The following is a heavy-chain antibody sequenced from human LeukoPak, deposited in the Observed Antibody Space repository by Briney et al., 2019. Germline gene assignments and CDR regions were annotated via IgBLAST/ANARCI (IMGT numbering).Heavy chain of an antibody. CDR1: GNTFTSYY. Sequence: ASVKVSCKASGNTFTSYYMHWVRQDPGQGLEWMGIINPSGGSTSYAQKFQGRVTMTRDTSTSTVYMELSSLRSKDTAVYYCARDLSFHGSGSLYYFDYWGQGTLVTVSS. CDR2: INPSGGST. CDR3: ARDLSFHGSGSLYYFDY. D-gene: IGHD3-10*01. J-gene: IGHJ4*02. V-gene: IGHV1-46*01.